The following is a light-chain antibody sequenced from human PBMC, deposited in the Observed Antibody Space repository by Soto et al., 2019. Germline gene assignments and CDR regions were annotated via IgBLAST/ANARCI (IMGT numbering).Light chain of an antibody. J-gene: IGKJ1*01. CDR3: QQNYINPRT. V-gene: IGKV1-39*01. CDR2: AAS. CDR1: QSISIS. Sequence: DIQMTQSPSSLSASVGDRVTITCRASQSISISLNWYQQKPGKAPEVLFYAASSLQSGVPSRFSGSGSGTDFTLTISSLQPEDFATYYCQQNYINPRTFGPGTKV.